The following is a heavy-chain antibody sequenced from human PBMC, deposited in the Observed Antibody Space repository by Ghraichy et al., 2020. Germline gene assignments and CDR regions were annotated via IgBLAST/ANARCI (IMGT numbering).Heavy chain of an antibody. CDR3: ARGMVGWLPSNYYYYYMDV. J-gene: IGHJ6*03. D-gene: IGHD3-22*01. Sequence: SETLSLTCAVYGGSFSGYYWSWIRQPPGKGLEWIGEINHSGSTNYNPSLKSRVTISVDTSKNQFSLKLSSVTAADTAVYYCARGMVGWLPSNYYYYYMDVWGKGTTVTVSS. CDR2: INHSGST. V-gene: IGHV4-34*01. CDR1: GGSFSGYY.